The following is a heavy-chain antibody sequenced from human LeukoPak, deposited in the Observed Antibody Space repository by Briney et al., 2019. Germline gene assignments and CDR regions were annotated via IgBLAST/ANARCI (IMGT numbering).Heavy chain of an antibody. D-gene: IGHD6-6*01. CDR1: GGSFSGYY. J-gene: IGHJ4*01. CDR2: INQSGST. CDR3: ARAPIAARPFDY. V-gene: IGHV4-34*01. Sequence: SETLSLTCAVYGGSFSGYYWSWIRQPPGKGLEWIGEINQSGSTNYNPSLKSRVTISVDTSKNHFSLKLSSVTAADTAVYYWARAPIAARPFDYWGHGTLVTVSS.